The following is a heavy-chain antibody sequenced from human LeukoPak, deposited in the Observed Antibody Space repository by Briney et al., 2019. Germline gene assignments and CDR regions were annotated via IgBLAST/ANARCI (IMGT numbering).Heavy chain of an antibody. CDR3: ARATHDFWSGYPTYYYYYMDV. Sequence: SGGSLRLSCAASGFTFSDYYMSWIRQAPGKGLEWVSYISSSGSTIYYADSVKGRFTISRDNAKNSLYLQMNSLRAEDTAVYYCARATHDFWSGYPTYYYYYMDVWGKGTTVTVSS. J-gene: IGHJ6*03. CDR2: ISSSGSTI. V-gene: IGHV3-11*04. CDR1: GFTFSDYY. D-gene: IGHD3-3*01.